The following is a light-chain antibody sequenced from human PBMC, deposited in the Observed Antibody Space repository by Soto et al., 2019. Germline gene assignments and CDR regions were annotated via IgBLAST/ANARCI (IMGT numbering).Light chain of an antibody. CDR3: QQYNNWPLSIT. CDR1: QSVSSK. CDR2: GAS. Sequence: EIVMTQSPSTLSVSPWEGSTLSCMASQSVSSKLAWFQQKPGQAPRLLIYGASTRATGIPARFSGSGSGTEFTLTISSLQSEDFAVYYCQQYNNWPLSITFGQGTRLEIK. J-gene: IGKJ5*01. V-gene: IGKV3-15*01.